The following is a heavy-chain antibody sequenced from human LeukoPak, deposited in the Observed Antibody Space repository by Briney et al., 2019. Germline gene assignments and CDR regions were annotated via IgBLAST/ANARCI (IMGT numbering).Heavy chain of an antibody. J-gene: IGHJ4*02. V-gene: IGHV3-43*02. CDR2: ISGAGGST. D-gene: IGHD6-19*01. Sequence: GGSLRLSCAAPGFIFDNYAIHWVRQAPGKGLEWVSLISGAGGSTFYADSVRGRFTISRDNTRKSLSLQMSSLRSEDTALYYCARESETSGWYDYWGQGTLVTVSS. CDR1: GFIFDNYA. CDR3: ARESETSGWYDY.